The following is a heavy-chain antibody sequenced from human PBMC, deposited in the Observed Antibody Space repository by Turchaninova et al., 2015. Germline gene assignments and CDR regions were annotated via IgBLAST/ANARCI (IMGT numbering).Heavy chain of an antibody. Sequence: QVPLVQFGVEVKKTEASDQVTFKASGYTLNTYGISWVRQAPGQWLGWMGWIRPYNGYTTYAQKLQGRVTMTTDTSTSTAYMELRSLRSDDTAVYYCARNHSDLYYYYGMDVWGQGTTVTVSS. CDR2: IRPYNGYT. CDR3: ARNHSDLYYYYGMDV. D-gene: IGHD1-14*01. J-gene: IGHJ6*02. CDR1: GYTLNTYG. V-gene: IGHV1-18*04.